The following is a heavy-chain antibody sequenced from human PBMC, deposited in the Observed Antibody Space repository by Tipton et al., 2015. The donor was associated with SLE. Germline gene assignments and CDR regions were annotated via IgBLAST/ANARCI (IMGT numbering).Heavy chain of an antibody. CDR3: ARRYNWNYKDYLDY. V-gene: IGHV4-39*07. CDR2: IYSSGYT. D-gene: IGHD1-7*01. J-gene: IGHJ4*02. Sequence: TLSLTCTVSGGSITSSSYYWVWIRQPPGKGLEWIGSIYSSGYTYYNPSLKSRISISVDTSKSQFSLKLNSVTAADTAVYYCARRYNWNYKDYLDYWGQRTPVTVSS. CDR1: GGSITSSSYY.